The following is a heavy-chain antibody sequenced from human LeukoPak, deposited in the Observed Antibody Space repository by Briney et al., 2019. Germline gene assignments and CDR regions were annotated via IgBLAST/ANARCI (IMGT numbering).Heavy chain of an antibody. D-gene: IGHD5-12*01. CDR1: GFTFSNAW. V-gene: IGHV3-15*01. J-gene: IGHJ4*02. CDR2: IKSKTDGGTT. CDR3: TTEYSGYDYFDY. Sequence: GGSLRLSCAASGFTFSNAWMSWVRQAPGKGLEWVGRIKSKTDGGTTDYAAPVKGRFTISRDDSKNTLYLQMNSLKTEDTAVYYFTTEYSGYDYFDYWGQGTLVTVSS.